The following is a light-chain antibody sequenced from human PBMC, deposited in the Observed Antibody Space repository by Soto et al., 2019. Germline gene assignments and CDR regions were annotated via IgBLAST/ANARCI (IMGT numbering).Light chain of an antibody. J-gene: IGKJ1*01. CDR3: QQYGSSRT. CDR1: QSVSSY. CDR2: DAS. Sequence: EIVLTQSPATLSLSPGERATLSCRASQSVSSYLAWYQQKPGQAPRLLIYDASNRATGIPARFSGSGSGTDFTLTISSLEPEDFAVYYCQQYGSSRTFGQGTKVDNK. V-gene: IGKV3-11*01.